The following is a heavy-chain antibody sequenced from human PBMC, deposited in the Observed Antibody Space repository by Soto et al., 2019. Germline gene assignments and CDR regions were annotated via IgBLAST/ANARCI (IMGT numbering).Heavy chain of an antibody. D-gene: IGHD3-16*02. Sequence: QVQLVESGGGVVQPGRSLRLSCAASGFTFSSYAMHWVRQAPGKGLEWVAVISYDGSNKYYADSVKGRFTISRDNSKNTLYLQMNSLRAEDTAVYYCARSIVDRYGMDVWGQGTTVTVSS. V-gene: IGHV3-30-3*01. J-gene: IGHJ6*02. CDR2: ISYDGSNK. CDR1: GFTFSSYA. CDR3: ARSIVDRYGMDV.